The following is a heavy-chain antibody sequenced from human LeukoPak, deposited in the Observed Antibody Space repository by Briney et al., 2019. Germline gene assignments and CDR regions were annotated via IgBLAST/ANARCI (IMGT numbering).Heavy chain of an antibody. V-gene: IGHV3-7*01. CDR2: IKKDVGEK. CDR1: GFTFSSHW. J-gene: IGHJ3*02. CDR3: ARARYCSSTSCYGEIDAFDI. D-gene: IGHD2-2*01. Sequence: PGGSLRLSCAASGFTFSSHWMTWIRQAPGKGLEWVASIKKDVGEKFYVDSVKGRFTISRDNAKNSLYLHMNSLRVEDTAVYYCARARYCSSTSCYGEIDAFDIWGQGTMVTVSS.